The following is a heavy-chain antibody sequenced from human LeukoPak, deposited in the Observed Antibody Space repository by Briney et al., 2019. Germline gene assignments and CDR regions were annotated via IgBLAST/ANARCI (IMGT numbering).Heavy chain of an antibody. CDR1: GFSFSAYP. CDR2: ISASGDVT. V-gene: IGHV3-23*01. Sequence: HPGGSLRLSCAASGFSFSAYPMGRVRQAPGKGLQWLSGISASGDVTFHADRVKGRFAISRDNSKNTLYLQMTGLRAGDTAEYYCAKSLFTSATGTGRAFHIWGQGTMVTVSS. D-gene: IGHD1-1*01. CDR3: AKSLFTSATGTGRAFHI. J-gene: IGHJ3*02.